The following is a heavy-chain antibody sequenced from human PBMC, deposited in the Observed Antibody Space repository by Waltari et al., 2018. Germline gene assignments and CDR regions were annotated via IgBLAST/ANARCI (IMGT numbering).Heavy chain of an antibody. Sequence: QVQLVQSGAEVKKPLASVKVSCKASGYSFTSYNINWVRQAAGQGLEWMGWMNPTSGSTGYAQKFQDRVTITRNTSIGTAYMELRSLRSEDTAVYYCARDYGSGTYYYMDVWGKGTTVTVSS. J-gene: IGHJ6*03. CDR3: ARDYGSGTYYYMDV. D-gene: IGHD3-10*01. V-gene: IGHV1-8*03. CDR1: GYSFTSYN. CDR2: MNPTSGST.